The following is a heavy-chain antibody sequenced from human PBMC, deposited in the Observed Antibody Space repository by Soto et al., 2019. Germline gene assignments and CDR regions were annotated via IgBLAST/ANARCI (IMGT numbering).Heavy chain of an antibody. CDR1: SVSNAW. V-gene: IGHV3-15*07. Sequence: SVSNAWMNWVRQAPGKGLEWVGRIKSKTDGGTTDYAAPVKGRFTISRDDSKNTLYLQMNSLKTEHTAVYYCTTEDGYNFRPDAFDIWGQGTMVTVSS. D-gene: IGHD5-12*01. J-gene: IGHJ3*02. CDR2: IKSKTDGGTT. CDR3: TTEDGYNFRPDAFDI.